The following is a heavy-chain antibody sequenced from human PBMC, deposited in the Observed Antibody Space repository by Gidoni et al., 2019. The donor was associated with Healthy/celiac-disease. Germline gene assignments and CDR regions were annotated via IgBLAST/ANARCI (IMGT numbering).Heavy chain of an antibody. J-gene: IGHJ6*02. Sequence: EVQLVESGGGLVQPGGSLRLSCAASGFTFSSYSMTWVRQAPGKGLEWVSYISSSSSTIYYADSVKGRFTISRDNAKNSLYLQMNSLRDEDTAVYYCARPPYYDFWSGYLGSGSSSYYYGMDVWGQGTTVTVSS. V-gene: IGHV3-48*02. D-gene: IGHD3-3*01. CDR1: GFTFSSYS. CDR2: ISSSSSTI. CDR3: ARPPYYDFWSGYLGSGSSSYYYGMDV.